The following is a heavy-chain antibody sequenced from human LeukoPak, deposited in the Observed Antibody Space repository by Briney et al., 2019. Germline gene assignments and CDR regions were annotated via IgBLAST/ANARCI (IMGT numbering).Heavy chain of an antibody. CDR3: ARDQGYGGFDY. D-gene: IGHD3-16*01. V-gene: IGHV4-59*01. J-gene: IGHJ4*02. CDR2: IYYIGNT. Sequence: PSETLSLTCTVSGGSISTYYRSWIRQPPGKGLEWIGYIYYIGNTNYNPSLKSRVTISVDTSKNQFSLKLSSVTAADTAFYYCARDQGYGGFDYWGQGALVTVSS. CDR1: GGSISTYY.